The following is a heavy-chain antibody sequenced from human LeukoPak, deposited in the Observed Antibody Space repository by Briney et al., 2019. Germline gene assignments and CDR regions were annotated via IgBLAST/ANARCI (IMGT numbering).Heavy chain of an antibody. CDR2: IYYSGST. V-gene: IGHV4-39*01. CDR3: ASRARYFYGMDV. Sequence: SETLSLTCTVSGVSISSSTYYWGWIRQPPRKGLEWIGNIYYSGSTYYNPSLQSRVTISVDTSKNQFSLQLSSVTAADTAVCYCASRARYFYGMDVWGQGTTVTVSS. CDR1: GVSISSSTYY. D-gene: IGHD3-10*01. J-gene: IGHJ6*02.